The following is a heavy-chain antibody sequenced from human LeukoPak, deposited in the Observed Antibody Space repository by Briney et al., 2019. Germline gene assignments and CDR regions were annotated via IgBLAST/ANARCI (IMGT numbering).Heavy chain of an antibody. V-gene: IGHV5-51*01. J-gene: IGHJ4*02. D-gene: IGHD6-19*01. Sequence: HGESLKISCKGSGYRFTNYWIGWVRQMPGKGLEWMGIIYPGDSDTRYSPSFQGQVIISADKSISTAYLQWSSLKASDTAMYYCARHQGIAVAGTDYWGQGTLVTVSS. CDR2: IYPGDSDT. CDR3: ARHQGIAVAGTDY. CDR1: GYRFTNYW.